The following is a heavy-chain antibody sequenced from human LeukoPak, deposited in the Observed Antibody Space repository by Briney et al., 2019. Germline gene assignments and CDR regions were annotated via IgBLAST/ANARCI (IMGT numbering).Heavy chain of an antibody. V-gene: IGHV3-23*01. J-gene: IGHJ4*02. CDR1: GLTFSSYA. CDR2: ISGRT. CDR3: AKGGGGWTFDY. D-gene: IGHD6-19*01. Sequence: GGSLRLSCAASGLTFSSYAMSWVRQAPGKGREWVSAISGRTYYADSVQGRFTISRDNPTDTLYLQTNSLRADDTAVYYCAKGGGGWTFDYWGQGTLVTVSS.